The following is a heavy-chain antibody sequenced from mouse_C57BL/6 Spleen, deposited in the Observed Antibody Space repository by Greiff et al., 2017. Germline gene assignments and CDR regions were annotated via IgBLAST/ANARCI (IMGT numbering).Heavy chain of an antibody. J-gene: IGHJ2*01. V-gene: IGHV3-1*01. Sequence: VQLKESGPGMVKPSQSLSLTCTVTGYSITSGYDWHWIRHFPGKKLEWMGYISYSGSTNYNPSLKSRISITHDTSKNQFFLKLNSVTTEDTATYYCARSYYGRIDFDYWGQGTTLTVSS. CDR2: ISYSGST. D-gene: IGHD1-1*01. CDR3: ARSYYGRIDFDY. CDR1: GYSITSGYD.